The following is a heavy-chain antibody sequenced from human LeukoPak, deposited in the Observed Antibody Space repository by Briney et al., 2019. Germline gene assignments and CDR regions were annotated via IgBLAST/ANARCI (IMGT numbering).Heavy chain of an antibody. Sequence: ASVKVSCKASGYTFTSYDINWVRQATGQGLEWMGWMNPNSGNTGYAQKFQGRVTITRNTSISTAYMELSSLRSEDTAVHYCARMGPDILTGYYPNFDYWGQGTLVTVSS. D-gene: IGHD3-9*01. CDR1: GYTFTSYD. CDR3: ARMGPDILTGYYPNFDY. CDR2: MNPNSGNT. J-gene: IGHJ4*02. V-gene: IGHV1-8*03.